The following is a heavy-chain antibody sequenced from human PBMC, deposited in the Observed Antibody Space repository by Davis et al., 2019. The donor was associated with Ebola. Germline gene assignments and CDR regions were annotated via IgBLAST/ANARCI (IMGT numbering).Heavy chain of an antibody. Sequence: GESLKISCATSGFTVNSNYMSWVRQAPGKGLEWVSLIYSGGSTYYADSVKGRFTLSRDNSKNTMYLQMNSLRLEDTAVYYCAKDPTGHGSGNDYWGQGTLVTVSS. CDR2: IYSGGST. CDR1: GFTVNSNY. CDR3: AKDPTGHGSGNDY. V-gene: IGHV3-66*01. J-gene: IGHJ4*02. D-gene: IGHD1-1*01.